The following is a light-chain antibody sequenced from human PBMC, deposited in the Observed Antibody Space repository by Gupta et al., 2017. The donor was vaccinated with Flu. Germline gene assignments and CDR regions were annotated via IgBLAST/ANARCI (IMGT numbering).Light chain of an antibody. CDR1: SSDVGSYDL. V-gene: IGLV2-23*01. J-gene: IGLJ1*01. CDR2: EGS. CDR3: CSFAGSTPYV. Sequence: ISCTGTSSDVGSYDLVSWYQQHPVKAPKLVIYEGSPRPSGVSTRFSGSRSGNTASLTISGLQAEDEADYFCCSFAGSTPYVFGAGTKVTVL.